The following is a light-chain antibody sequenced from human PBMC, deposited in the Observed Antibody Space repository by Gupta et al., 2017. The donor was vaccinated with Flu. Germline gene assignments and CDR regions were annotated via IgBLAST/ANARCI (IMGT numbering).Light chain of an antibody. J-gene: IGLJ2*01. CDR2: EVT. V-gene: IGLV2-23*02. CDR3: CAYVGDNSLI. CDR1: SSDVGSYNL. Sequence: SALTQPASVSGSPGQSITISCIGTSSDVGSYNLVSWYQQSPGRAPKLVIFEVTKRPSGVSGRFSGSKAAGTASLTISGLQADDEGDYYCCAYVGDNSLIFGGGTKLTVL.